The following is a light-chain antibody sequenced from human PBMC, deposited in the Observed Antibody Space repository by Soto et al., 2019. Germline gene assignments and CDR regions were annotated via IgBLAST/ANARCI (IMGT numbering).Light chain of an antibody. CDR1: QRVSSY. Sequence: VVSLSPSTLPLNPGARATLPCSASQRVSSYLAWYQQKPGQAPRLLIYEASNRAAGISARFSGSGSGTDFTLTISSLEAEDFAVYCCQQRSNWPSPFGQGTRLEI. CDR2: EAS. CDR3: QQRSNWPSP. V-gene: IGKV3-11*01. J-gene: IGKJ5*01.